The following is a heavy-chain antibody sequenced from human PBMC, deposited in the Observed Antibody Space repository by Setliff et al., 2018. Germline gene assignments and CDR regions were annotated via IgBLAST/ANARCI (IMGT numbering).Heavy chain of an antibody. V-gene: IGHV4-59*06. D-gene: IGHD1-26*01. CDR2: IYYSGST. J-gene: IGHJ3*02. CDR1: GGSISSYY. Sequence: SETLSLTCTVSGGSISSYYWSWIRQPPGMGLEWIGYIYYSGSTYHNPSLKTLVTISVDTSKNQFSLKLSSVTAADTAVYYCARCSGSYDAFDIWGQGTMVTVSS. CDR3: ARCSGSYDAFDI.